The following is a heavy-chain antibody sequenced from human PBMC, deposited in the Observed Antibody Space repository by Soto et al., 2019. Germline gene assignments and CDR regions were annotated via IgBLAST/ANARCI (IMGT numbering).Heavy chain of an antibody. CDR1: GFTFSSYG. CDR2: IWCVRSNK. CDR3: ARDNWFDP. V-gene: IGHV3-33*01. Sequence: GGSLRLSCAASGFTFSSYGMHWVRQAPGKGLEWVSVIWCVRSNKYYADSVKGRFTISRDNAKNSLYLQMNSLRAEDTAVYYCARDNWFDPWGQGTLVTVSS. J-gene: IGHJ5*02.